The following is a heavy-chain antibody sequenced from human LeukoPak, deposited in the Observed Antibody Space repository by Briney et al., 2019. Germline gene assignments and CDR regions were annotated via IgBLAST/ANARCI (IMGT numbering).Heavy chain of an antibody. CDR1: GFTFSSYE. Sequence: GGSLRLSCAASGFTFSSYEMNWVRQAPRKGLEWVSYISSSGSTIYYADSVKGRFTISRDNAKNSLYLQMNSLRAEDTAVYYCALHEYYLGVDYWGQGTLVTVSS. CDR3: ALHEYYLGVDY. D-gene: IGHD3-16*01. V-gene: IGHV3-48*03. J-gene: IGHJ4*02. CDR2: ISSSGSTI.